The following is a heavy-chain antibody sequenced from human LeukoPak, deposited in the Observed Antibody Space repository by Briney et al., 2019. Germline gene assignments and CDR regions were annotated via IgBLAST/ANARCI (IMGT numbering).Heavy chain of an antibody. CDR2: VSTSGNT. D-gene: IGHD3-10*01. CDR3: ARTPRGELLSAQPIHFDY. Sequence: PSETLSLTCSVSGGSISGFHWSWIRQTAGKGLEWIGRVSTSGNTFYNPSLESRVTMSADTSGIHFSLNLTSVTAADTAVYYCARTPRGELLSAQPIHFDYWGREPWSPSPQ. V-gene: IGHV4-4*07. CDR1: GGSISGFH. J-gene: IGHJ4*02.